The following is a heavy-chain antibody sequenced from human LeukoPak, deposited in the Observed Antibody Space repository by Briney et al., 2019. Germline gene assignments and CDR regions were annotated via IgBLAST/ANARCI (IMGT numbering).Heavy chain of an antibody. D-gene: IGHD3-22*01. CDR3: ARDYYDGSGYYDEN. J-gene: IGHJ4*02. V-gene: IGHV1-18*01. Sequence: ASVKVSCKASGYTFTSYGISWVRQAPGQGLEWMGWISAYNGNTNYAQKLQGRVTMTRDTSTSTVYMELSSLRSEDTAVYYCARDYYDGSGYYDENWGQGTLVTVSS. CDR1: GYTFTSYG. CDR2: ISAYNGNT.